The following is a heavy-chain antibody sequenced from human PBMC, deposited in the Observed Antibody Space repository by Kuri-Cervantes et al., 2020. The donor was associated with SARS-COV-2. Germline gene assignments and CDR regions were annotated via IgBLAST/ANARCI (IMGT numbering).Heavy chain of an antibody. D-gene: IGHD1-26*01. CDR2: ISSSGIYI. J-gene: IGHJ3*02. CDR3: ARDSWELPHDAFDI. Sequence: GESLKISCAASGFTFSSYSMNWVRQAPGKGLEWVSSISSSGIYIYYADSLKGRFTVSRDNAKNSLYLQMNSLRDEDTAVYYCARDSWELPHDAFDIWGQGTMVTVSS. V-gene: IGHV3-21*01. CDR1: GFTFSSYS.